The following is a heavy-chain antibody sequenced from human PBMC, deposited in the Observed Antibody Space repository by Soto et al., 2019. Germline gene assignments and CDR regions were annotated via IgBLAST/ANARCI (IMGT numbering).Heavy chain of an antibody. J-gene: IGHJ4*02. D-gene: IGHD2-15*01. CDR2: INHSGST. CDR1: GGSFSGYY. Sequence: SETPSLTCAVYGGSFSGYYWSWIRQPPGKGLEWIGEINHSGSTNYNPSLKSRVTISVDTSKNQFSLKLSSVTAADTAVYYCARGNVGGQKYYFDYWGQGTLVTVSS. V-gene: IGHV4-34*01. CDR3: ARGNVGGQKYYFDY.